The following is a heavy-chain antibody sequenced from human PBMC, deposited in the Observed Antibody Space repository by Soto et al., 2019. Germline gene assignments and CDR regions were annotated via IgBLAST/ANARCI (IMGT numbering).Heavy chain of an antibody. CDR3: AARYCVSSSCPEFDY. D-gene: IGHD2-2*01. J-gene: IGHJ4*02. V-gene: IGHV1-46*01. Sequence: ASVKVSCKASGYTFTSYYMHWVRQAPGQGLEWMGIINPSGGSTSYAQKFQGRVTMTRDTSTSTVYMELSTLKSEDTAVYYCAARYCVSSSCPEFDYWGQGTLVTVSS. CDR2: INPSGGST. CDR1: GYTFTSYY.